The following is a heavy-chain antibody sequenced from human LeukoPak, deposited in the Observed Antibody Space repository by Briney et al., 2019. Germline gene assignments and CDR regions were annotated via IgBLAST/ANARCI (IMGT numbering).Heavy chain of an antibody. J-gene: IGHJ4*02. CDR2: LTNSGGST. D-gene: IGHD6-19*01. Sequence: GGSLRLSCAASGFIFSSSALSWVRQAPGKGLEWVPALTNSGGSTYYADSVRGRFTISRDNSKNTLYLQMNSLRAEDTAVYYCAKDLSSGWYMNYFDSWGQGTLVTVSS. V-gene: IGHV3-23*01. CDR1: GFIFSSSA. CDR3: AKDLSSGWYMNYFDS.